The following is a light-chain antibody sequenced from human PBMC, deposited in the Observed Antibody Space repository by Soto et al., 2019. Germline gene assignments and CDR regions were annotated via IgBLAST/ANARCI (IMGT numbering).Light chain of an antibody. V-gene: IGLV1-44*01. CDR1: SSNIGSNT. Sequence: QTVVTQPPSASGTPGQRVTISCSGSSSNIGSNTVNWYQQLPGTAPKLLIYSNNQRPSGVPDRFSGSKSGTSASLAISGLQSEDEADYYCAAWDDSLNVSVVFGGGTKLTVL. J-gene: IGLJ2*01. CDR2: SNN. CDR3: AAWDDSLNVSVV.